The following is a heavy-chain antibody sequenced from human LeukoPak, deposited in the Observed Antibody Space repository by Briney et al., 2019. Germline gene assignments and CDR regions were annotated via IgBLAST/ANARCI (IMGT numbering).Heavy chain of an antibody. J-gene: IGHJ4*02. CDR2: VYYSVRS. CDR3: ARGWLHFDY. CDR1: GGSISSSSYY. Sequence: SETLSLTCSVSGGSISSSSYYWGWIRQPPGKGLEWIGSVYYSVRSYHNASLKSRVTISLDTSKNQFSLKLSSVTAADTALYYCARGWLHFDYWGQGTLVTVSS. D-gene: IGHD3-22*01. V-gene: IGHV4-39*01.